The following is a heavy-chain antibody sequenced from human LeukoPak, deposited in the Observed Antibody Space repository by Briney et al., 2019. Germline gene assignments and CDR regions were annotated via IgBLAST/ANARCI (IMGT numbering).Heavy chain of an antibody. Sequence: PGGSLRLSCAASGFTFSSYAMGWIRQPPGKGLEWIGEINHSGSTNYNPSLKSRVTISVDTSKKQFSLKLSSVTAADTAVYYCVTYYFDSSGPKKNYWGQGTLVTVSS. D-gene: IGHD3-22*01. CDR1: GFTFSSYA. CDR2: INHSGST. CDR3: VTYYFDSSGPKKNY. J-gene: IGHJ4*02. V-gene: IGHV4-34*08.